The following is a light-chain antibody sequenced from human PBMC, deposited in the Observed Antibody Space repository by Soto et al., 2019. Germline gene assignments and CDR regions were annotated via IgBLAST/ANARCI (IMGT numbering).Light chain of an antibody. CDR1: QDISND. V-gene: IGKV1-27*01. CDR2: AAS. Sequence: DIQMTQSPSSLSASVGDRVTITCRASQDISNDLAWYQQKPGKVPKLLIYAASTLQTGVQSRFSGSGSGTVFTLTSSSLQPEDVATYYCQKYNSAPNTFGRGTRLEIK. J-gene: IGKJ2*01. CDR3: QKYNSAPNT.